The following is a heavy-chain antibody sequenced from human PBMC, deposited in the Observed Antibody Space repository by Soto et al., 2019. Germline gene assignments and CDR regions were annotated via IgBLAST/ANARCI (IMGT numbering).Heavy chain of an antibody. Sequence: EVQLVESGGGLVKRGGSLRLSCSASGFMFSSYRMNWVRQAPGKGLEWVSSINSGGTYRYYADSVQGRFTISRNNARNSFYLQMNSLGVEDTGVYYCARDLTTYGSPHFDYWGQGTLVTVFS. CDR2: INSGGTYR. CDR1: GFMFSSYR. CDR3: ARDLTTYGSPHFDY. J-gene: IGHJ4*02. D-gene: IGHD3-10*01. V-gene: IGHV3-21*06.